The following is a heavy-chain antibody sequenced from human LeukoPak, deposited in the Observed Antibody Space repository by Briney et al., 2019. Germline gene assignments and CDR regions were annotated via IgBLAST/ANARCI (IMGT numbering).Heavy chain of an antibody. D-gene: IGHD1-1*01. Sequence: TSETLSLTCTVSGGSISSYYWSWIRQPAGKGLEWIGRIYISGSTNYNPSLKSRVTMSVDTSKNQFSLKLSSVTAADTAVYYCARDRGTWNDDGFDYWGQGTLVTVSS. CDR1: GGSISSYY. V-gene: IGHV4-4*07. CDR2: IYISGST. J-gene: IGHJ4*02. CDR3: ARDRGTWNDDGFDY.